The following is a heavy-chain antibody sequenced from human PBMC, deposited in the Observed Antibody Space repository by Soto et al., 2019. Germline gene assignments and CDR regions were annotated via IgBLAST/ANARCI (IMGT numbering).Heavy chain of an antibody. D-gene: IGHD3-10*01. CDR1: GGSISSCGYY. Sequence: QVQLQESGPGLVKPSQTLSLTCTVSGGSISSCGYYCIWIRQHPGKGLEWIGYIYYSGSTYYNPSIKRRVTISVDTSKNQSSLKLSSVTDADTAVYYCARVFGFGGMDVWGQGTTVTVSS. CDR3: ARVFGFGGMDV. V-gene: IGHV4-31*03. CDR2: IYYSGST. J-gene: IGHJ6*02.